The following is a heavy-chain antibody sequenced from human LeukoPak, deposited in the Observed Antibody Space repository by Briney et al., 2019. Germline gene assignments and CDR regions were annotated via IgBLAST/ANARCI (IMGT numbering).Heavy chain of an antibody. V-gene: IGHV4-39*07. J-gene: IGHJ4*02. CDR3: ARVNAWLQCFDY. Sequence: PSETLSLTCTVSGGSISSSSYYWGWIRQPPGKGLEWIGSIYYSGSTYYNPSLKSRVTISVDTSKNQFSLKLSSVTAADTAVYYCARVNAWLQCFDYWGQGTLVTVSS. CDR2: IYYSGST. D-gene: IGHD5-24*01. CDR1: GGSISSSSYY.